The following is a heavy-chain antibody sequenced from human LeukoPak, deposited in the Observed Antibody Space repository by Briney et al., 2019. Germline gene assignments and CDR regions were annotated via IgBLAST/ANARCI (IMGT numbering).Heavy chain of an antibody. J-gene: IGHJ4*02. CDR1: GFTFNNYW. CDR2: IKQDGSEK. V-gene: IGHV3-7*01. Sequence: GGSLRLSCAASGFTFNNYWMSWVRQAPGKGLEWVANIKQDGSEKYYVDSVKGRFTISRDNAKNSLYLQMNSLRAEDTAVYYCARDDATVDTAMGRDYWGQGTLVTVSS. D-gene: IGHD5-18*01. CDR3: ARDDATVDTAMGRDY.